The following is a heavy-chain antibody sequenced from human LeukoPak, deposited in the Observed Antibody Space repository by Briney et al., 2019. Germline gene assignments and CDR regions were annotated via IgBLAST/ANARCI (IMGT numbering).Heavy chain of an antibody. V-gene: IGHV4-39*01. J-gene: IGHJ4*02. Sequence: PSETLSLTCTVSGGSISSSSYYWGWIRQPPGKGLEWIGSIYYSGSTYYNLSLKSRVTISVDTSKNQFSLKLSSVTAADTAVYYCARTRGDYGLAVYWGQGTLVTVSS. CDR2: IYYSGST. CDR1: GGSISSSSYY. D-gene: IGHD4-17*01. CDR3: ARTRGDYGLAVY.